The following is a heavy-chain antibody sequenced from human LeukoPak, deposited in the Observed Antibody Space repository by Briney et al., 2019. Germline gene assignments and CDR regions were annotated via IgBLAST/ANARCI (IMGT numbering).Heavy chain of an antibody. V-gene: IGHV4-39*01. Sequence: SQTLSLTCTVSGGAISSSSYYCGWIRQPPGKGLEWSVSIYYSGSTYYNPSLKSRVTISVDTSKTQFSLKLSSVTAADTAVYYCATYTGDLDYYYYMDVWGKGTTVTVSS. CDR3: ATYTGDLDYYYYMDV. CDR2: IYYSGST. D-gene: IGHD7-27*01. CDR1: GGAISSSSYY. J-gene: IGHJ6*03.